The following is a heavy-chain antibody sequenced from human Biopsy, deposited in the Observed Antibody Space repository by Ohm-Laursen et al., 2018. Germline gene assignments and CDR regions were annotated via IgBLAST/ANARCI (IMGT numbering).Heavy chain of an antibody. J-gene: IGHJ5*02. CDR3: ARTPRDSFWSGSYKRGLWFDP. V-gene: IGHV4-59*01. CDR1: GGSIISYY. Sequence: GTLSLTCSVPGGSIISYYWTWIRQPPGKGLEWIGHVYNGGITNYNPSLKSRLTISKDTSKNQFSLQVNSVTAADTAVYYCARTPRDSFWSGSYKRGLWFDPWGQETLVTVSS. CDR2: VYNGGIT. D-gene: IGHD3-3*01.